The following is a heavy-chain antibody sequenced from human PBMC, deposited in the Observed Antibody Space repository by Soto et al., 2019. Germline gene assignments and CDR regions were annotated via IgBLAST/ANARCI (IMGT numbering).Heavy chain of an antibody. V-gene: IGHV3-23*01. CDR2: ITYTGVST. J-gene: IGHJ4*02. Sequence: GGSLRLSCAASEFSFDDYAMSWVRQAPGKGLEWVSSITYTGVSTYYVDSVKGRFTISRDNSKDTLYLQMNSLRAEDTAIYYCAKARVWYPYFDSWGQGTLVTVSS. CDR3: AKARVWYPYFDS. CDR1: EFSFDDYA. D-gene: IGHD6-13*01.